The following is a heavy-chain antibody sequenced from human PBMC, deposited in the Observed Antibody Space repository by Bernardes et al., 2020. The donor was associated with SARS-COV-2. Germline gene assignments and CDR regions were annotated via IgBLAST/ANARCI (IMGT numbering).Heavy chain of an antibody. CDR1: GGSISSYY. J-gene: IGHJ6*02. V-gene: IGHV4-59*01. D-gene: IGHD3-3*01. Sequence: SETLSLTCTVSGGSISSYYWSWIRQPPGKGLEWIGYIYYSGSTNYNPSLKSRVTISVDTSKNQFSLKLSSVTAADTAVYYCARDRGGGLWSGYYDYYYYGMDVSGQGTTVTVSS. CDR3: ARDRGGGLWSGYYDYYYYGMDV. CDR2: IYYSGST.